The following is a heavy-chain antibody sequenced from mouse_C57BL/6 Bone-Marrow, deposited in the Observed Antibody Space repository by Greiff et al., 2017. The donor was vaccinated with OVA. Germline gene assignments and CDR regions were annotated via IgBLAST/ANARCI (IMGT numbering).Heavy chain of an antibody. CDR2: IYPGDGDT. D-gene: IGHD1-1*01. CDR3: GRGGGNYYGSRDWYFDV. J-gene: IGHJ1*03. Sequence: VQLVESGAELVKPGASVKISCKASGYAFSSYWMNWVKQRPGKGLEWIGQIYPGDGDTNYNGKFKGKATLTADKSSSTAYMQLSSLTSEDSAVYFCGRGGGNYYGSRDWYFDVWGTGTTVTVSS. CDR1: GYAFSSYW. V-gene: IGHV1-80*01.